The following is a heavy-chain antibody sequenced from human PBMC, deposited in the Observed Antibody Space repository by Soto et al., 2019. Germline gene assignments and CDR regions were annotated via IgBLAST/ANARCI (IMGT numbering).Heavy chain of an antibody. V-gene: IGHV3-30*18. CDR3: AKGVAAGALDY. Sequence: PGGSLRLSCAASGFTFSTYGMHWVRQAPGKGLEWVAVISHDGSNKYFADSVKGRFTISRDNSKNTLYLQMNSLREEDTAVYYCAKGVAAGALDYWGQGTLVTVSS. D-gene: IGHD6-13*01. CDR1: GFTFSTYG. J-gene: IGHJ4*02. CDR2: ISHDGSNK.